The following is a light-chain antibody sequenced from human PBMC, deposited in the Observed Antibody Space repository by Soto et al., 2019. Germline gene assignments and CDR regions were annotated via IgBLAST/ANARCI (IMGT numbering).Light chain of an antibody. CDR2: GAS. Sequence: EIVMTQSPATLSVSPGERATLSCWASQSVSYNLAWYQQKPGQAPRLLIYGASTRATGIPARFSGSGSGTEFTLTISSLQSEDFAVYYCQQYNNWPPLTFGGGTKVEIK. J-gene: IGKJ4*01. V-gene: IGKV3-15*01. CDR1: QSVSYN. CDR3: QQYNNWPPLT.